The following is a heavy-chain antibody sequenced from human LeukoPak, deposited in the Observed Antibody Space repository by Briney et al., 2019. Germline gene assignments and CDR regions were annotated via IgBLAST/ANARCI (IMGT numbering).Heavy chain of an antibody. CDR2: INAGNGNT. CDR1: GYTFTSYA. J-gene: IGHJ5*02. D-gene: IGHD6-13*01. CDR3: AERGNSNPNWFDP. Sequence: ASVKVSCKASGYTFTSYAMHWVRQAPGQRLEWMGWINAGNGNTKYSQKFQGRVTITTDESTSTAYMELSSLRSEDTAVYYCAERGNSNPNWFDPWGQGTLVTVSS. V-gene: IGHV1-3*01.